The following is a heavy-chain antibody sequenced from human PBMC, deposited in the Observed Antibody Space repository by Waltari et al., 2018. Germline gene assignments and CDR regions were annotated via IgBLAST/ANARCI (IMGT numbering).Heavy chain of an antibody. CDR2: IYWNDDK. CDR1: GFSLSTSGVG. J-gene: IGHJ4*02. D-gene: IGHD2-15*01. V-gene: IGHV2-5*01. Sequence: QITLKESGPTLVKPTQTLTLTCTFSGFSLSTSGVGVGWIRQPPGKALEWLALIYWNDDKRYSPSLKSRLTITKDTSKNQVVLTMTNMDPVDTATYYCAREQPVGYSFHYFDYWGQGTLVTVSS. CDR3: AREQPVGYSFHYFDY.